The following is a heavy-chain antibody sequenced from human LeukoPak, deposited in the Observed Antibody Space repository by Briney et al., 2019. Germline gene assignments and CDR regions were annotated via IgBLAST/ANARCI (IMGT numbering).Heavy chain of an antibody. V-gene: IGHV3-48*01. CDR2: ISSSSSTI. J-gene: IGHJ4*02. Sequence: PGGSLRLSCAASGFTFSSYSMNCVRQAPGKGLEWVSYISSSSSTIYYADSVKGRFTISRDNAKNTLYLQMSSLRAEDTAVYYCVRGFTYYYGSGSYVDYWGQGTLVTVSS. CDR1: GFTFSSYS. CDR3: VRGFTYYYGSGSYVDY. D-gene: IGHD3-10*01.